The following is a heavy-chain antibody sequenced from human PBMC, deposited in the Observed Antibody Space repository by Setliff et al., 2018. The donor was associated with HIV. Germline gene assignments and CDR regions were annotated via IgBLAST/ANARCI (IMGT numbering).Heavy chain of an antibody. D-gene: IGHD3-22*01. CDR3: ARGWGIYDSSGYSERHFGY. V-gene: IGHV3-20*04. J-gene: IGHJ4*02. CDR2: INRNGGSI. Sequence: GGSLRLSCAASGFTFDDYGMSWVRQAPGKGLEWVSGINRNGGSIGYADSVKGRFAISRDNAKNSLYLQMNSLRAEDTALYYCARGWGIYDSSGYSERHFGYWGQGTLVTVSS. CDR1: GFTFDDYG.